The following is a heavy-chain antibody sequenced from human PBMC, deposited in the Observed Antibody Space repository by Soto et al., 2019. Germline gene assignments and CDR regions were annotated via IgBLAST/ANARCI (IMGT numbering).Heavy chain of an antibody. D-gene: IGHD1-1*01. V-gene: IGHV1-69*08. CDR3: AREETGRLGAFDI. CDR1: GGTFRNYI. Sequence: QVQLVQSGAEVKKPGSSVKVSCKASGGTFRNYIISWVRQAPGQGLEWMGRIIPILHIDKNAQNFQGRVTISANKSTGTAYMELSSLTSEDTAVYYCAREETGRLGAFDIWGQGTMVTVAS. CDR2: IIPILHID. J-gene: IGHJ3*02.